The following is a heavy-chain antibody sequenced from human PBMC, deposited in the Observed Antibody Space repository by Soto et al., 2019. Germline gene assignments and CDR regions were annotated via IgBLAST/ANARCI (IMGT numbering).Heavy chain of an antibody. J-gene: IGHJ6*03. CDR2: IYPGDSDT. D-gene: IGHD6-13*01. CDR1: GYSFTSYW. Sequence: GESLKISCKGSGYSFTSYWIGWVRQMPGKGLEWMGIIYPGDSDTRYSPSFQGQVTISADKSISTAYLQWSSLKASDTAMYYCARHEVAAAGTGVYYYYMDVWGKGTTVTVSS. V-gene: IGHV5-51*01. CDR3: ARHEVAAAGTGVYYYYMDV.